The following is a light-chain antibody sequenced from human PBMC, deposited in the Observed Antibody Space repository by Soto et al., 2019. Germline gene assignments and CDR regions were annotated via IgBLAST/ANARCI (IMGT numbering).Light chain of an antibody. J-gene: IGKJ4*01. CDR1: QDISNY. CDR2: ATS. CDR3: QNYNSVPLT. V-gene: IGKV1-27*01. Sequence: DLQMTQSPSSLSASVGDDVTITCRASQDISNYLAWYQQKPGKVPKVLIYATSTLQSGVPSRFTGSGSGTDFTLAISSLQPDDVATYYCQNYNSVPLTFGGGTKVEIK.